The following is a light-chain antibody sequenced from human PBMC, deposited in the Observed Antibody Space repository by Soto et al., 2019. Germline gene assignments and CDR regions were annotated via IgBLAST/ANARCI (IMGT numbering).Light chain of an antibody. CDR3: SSYAGSNNLGV. Sequence: QSALTQPASVSGSPGQSITISCTGTSGDIGSYNRVSWYQQHPGKAPKLIIYEVSKRPSGVPDRFSGSKSGNTASLTVSGLQAEDEADYYCSSYAGSNNLGVFGGGTKLTVL. J-gene: IGLJ2*01. V-gene: IGLV2-8*01. CDR1: SGDIGSYNR. CDR2: EVS.